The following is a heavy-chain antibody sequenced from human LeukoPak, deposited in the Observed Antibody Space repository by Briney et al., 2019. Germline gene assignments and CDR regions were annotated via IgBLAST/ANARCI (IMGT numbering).Heavy chain of an antibody. CDR2: IYYSGST. CDR1: GGSFSGYY. J-gene: IGHJ3*01. Sequence: SETLSLTCAVYGGSFSGYYWGWIRQPPGKGLEWIGFIYYSGSTYYNPSLKSRVTISVDTSKNQFSLKLSSVTAPDTAMYYCARRSDILSYVFDLWGQGTMVTVSS. CDR3: ARRSDILSYVFDL. V-gene: IGHV4-34*01. D-gene: IGHD3-9*01.